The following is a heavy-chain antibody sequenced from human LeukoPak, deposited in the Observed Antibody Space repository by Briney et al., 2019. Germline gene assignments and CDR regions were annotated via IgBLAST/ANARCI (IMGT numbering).Heavy chain of an antibody. Sequence: KPSETLSLTCTVSGGSISGDTYSWGWIRQSPGDGLEWIGNIYQSGDTYYNPSLKSRVTISVDMSKNQVSLRLNSVTAADTAVYYCAREGRGIVVVPAANEGPTYYYYYMDVWGKGTTVTVSS. CDR2: IYQSGDT. J-gene: IGHJ6*03. CDR1: GGSISGDTYS. D-gene: IGHD2-2*01. CDR3: AREGRGIVVVPAANEGPTYYYYYMDV. V-gene: IGHV4-39*07.